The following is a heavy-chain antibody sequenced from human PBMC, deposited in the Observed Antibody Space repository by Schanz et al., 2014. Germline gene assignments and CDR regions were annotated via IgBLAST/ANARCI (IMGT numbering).Heavy chain of an antibody. CDR1: GFTFSSYG. CDR2: ILYDGSNK. D-gene: IGHD5-12*01. V-gene: IGHV3-30*03. Sequence: VQLVESGGGLVQPGGSRRLSCEASGFTFSSYGMHWVRQAPGKGLEWVAVILYDGSNKYYADSVKGRFTISRDNSKNTLYLQMNSLRVEDTALYYCAREYSSYGTVYYWGQGTLVTVSS. J-gene: IGHJ4*02. CDR3: AREYSSYGTVYY.